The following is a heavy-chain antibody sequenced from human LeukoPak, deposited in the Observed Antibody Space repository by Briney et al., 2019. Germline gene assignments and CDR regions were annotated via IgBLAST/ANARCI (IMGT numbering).Heavy chain of an antibody. J-gene: IGHJ3*02. CDR2: INHSGST. CDR3: ARRQRGDAFDI. V-gene: IGHV4-34*01. D-gene: IGHD6-25*01. CDR1: GGSFSGYY. Sequence: KPSETLSLTCAVYGGSFSGYYWSWIRQPPGKGLEWIGEINHSGSTNYNPSLKSRVTISVDTSKNQFSLKLSSVTAADTAVYYCARRQRGDAFDIWGQGTMVTVSS.